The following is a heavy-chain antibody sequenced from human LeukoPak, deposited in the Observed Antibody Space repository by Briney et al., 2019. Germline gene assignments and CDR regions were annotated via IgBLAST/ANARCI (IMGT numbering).Heavy chain of an antibody. V-gene: IGHV3-9*01. CDR3: AKDSSYCGGDCYSPWAD. D-gene: IGHD2-21*02. CDR1: GFTFDDYA. J-gene: IGHJ4*02. Sequence: GRSLRLSCAASGFTFDDYAMHWVRQAPGKGLEWVSGISWNSGSIGYADSVKGRFTISRDNAKNSLYLQMNSLRAEDTALYYCAKDSSYCGGDCYSPWADWGQGTLVTVSS. CDR2: ISWNSGSI.